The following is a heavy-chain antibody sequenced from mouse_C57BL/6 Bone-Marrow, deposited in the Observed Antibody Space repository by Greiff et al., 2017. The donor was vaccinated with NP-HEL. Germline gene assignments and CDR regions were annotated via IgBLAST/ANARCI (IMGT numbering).Heavy chain of an antibody. CDR2: IVPSGSCT. CDR3: ARRYPEKAFDY. D-gene: IGHD2-14*01. Sequence: VQLQQPGAELVKPGASVKLSCKASGYTFTSYWMHWVKQRPGQGLEWIGTIVPSGSCTNYNDKFKGKATLTVDKSSSTAYMQLSSLTSEDSAVYYCARRYPEKAFDYWGQGTTLTVSS. CDR1: GYTFTSYW. V-gene: IGHV1-69*02. J-gene: IGHJ2*01.